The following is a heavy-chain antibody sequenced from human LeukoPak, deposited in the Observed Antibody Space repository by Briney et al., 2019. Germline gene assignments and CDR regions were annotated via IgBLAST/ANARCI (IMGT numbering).Heavy chain of an antibody. CDR3: ARDGLSYTNPNNWFDP. V-gene: IGHV1-18*01. CDR2: ISAYNGDT. Sequence: GASVKVSFKASGYPFTSYYINWVRQAPGQGLEWIGWISAYNGDTNYAQNLQGRVTMTTDTSTDTAYMELRSLRSDDTAVYYCARDGLSYTNPNNWFDPWGQGTLVTVSS. J-gene: IGHJ5*02. CDR1: GYPFTSYY. D-gene: IGHD2-2*02.